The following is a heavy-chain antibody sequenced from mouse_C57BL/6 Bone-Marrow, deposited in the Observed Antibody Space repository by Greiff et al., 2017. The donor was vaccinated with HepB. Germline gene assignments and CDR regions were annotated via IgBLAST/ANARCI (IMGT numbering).Heavy chain of an antibody. Sequence: VKLVESGAELARPGASVKLSCKASGYTFTSYGISWVKQRTGQGLEWIGEIYPRSGNTYYNEKFKGKATLTADKSSSTAYMELRSLTSEDSAVYFCARPIYYYGSSLLFDYWGQGTTLTVSS. CDR2: IYPRSGNT. CDR1: GYTFTSYG. J-gene: IGHJ2*01. CDR3: ARPIYYYGSSLLFDY. V-gene: IGHV1-81*01. D-gene: IGHD1-1*01.